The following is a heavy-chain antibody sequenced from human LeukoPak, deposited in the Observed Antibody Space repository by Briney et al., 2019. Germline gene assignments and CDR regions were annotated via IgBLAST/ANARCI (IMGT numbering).Heavy chain of an antibody. Sequence: VASVKVSCKASGYTFTSYYMHWVRQAPGQGLEWMGIINPSGGSTSYAQKFQGRVTMTRDTSTSTVYMELSSLRSEDTAVYYCAREAEAAAGTGWFDPWGQGTLVTVSS. CDR3: AREAEAAAGTGWFDP. J-gene: IGHJ5*02. V-gene: IGHV1-46*01. D-gene: IGHD6-13*01. CDR2: INPSGGST. CDR1: GYTFTSYY.